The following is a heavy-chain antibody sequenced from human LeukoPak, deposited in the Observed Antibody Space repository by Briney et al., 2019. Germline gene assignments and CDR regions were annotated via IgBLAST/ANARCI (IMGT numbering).Heavy chain of an antibody. V-gene: IGHV1-46*01. CDR1: GYTFTSYY. CDR3: ARVFPSSSWIQDYYYGMDV. CDR2: INPSGGST. Sequence: GASVKVSCKASGYTFTSYYMHWVRQAPGQGLEWMGIINPSGGSTSYAQKFQGRVTMTRDTSTSTVYMELSSLRSEDTVVYYCARVFPSSSWIQDYYYGMDVWGQGTTVTVSS. J-gene: IGHJ6*02. D-gene: IGHD6-13*01.